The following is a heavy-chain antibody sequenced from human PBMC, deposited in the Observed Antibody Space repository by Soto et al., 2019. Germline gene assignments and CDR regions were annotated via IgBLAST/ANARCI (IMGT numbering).Heavy chain of an antibody. D-gene: IGHD3-3*01. CDR2: ISGSGGST. Sequence: EVQLLESGGGLVQPGGSLRLSCAASGFTFSSYATSWVRQAPGKGLEWVSAISGSGGSTYYADSVKGRFTISRDNSKNTLYLQMNSLRAEDTAVYYCAKGILEWLLSSYFDYWGQGTLVTVSS. V-gene: IGHV3-23*01. CDR3: AKGILEWLLSSYFDY. CDR1: GFTFSSYA. J-gene: IGHJ4*02.